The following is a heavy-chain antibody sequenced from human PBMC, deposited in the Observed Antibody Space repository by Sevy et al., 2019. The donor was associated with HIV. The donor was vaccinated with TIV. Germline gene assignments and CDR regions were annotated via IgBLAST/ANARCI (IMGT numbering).Heavy chain of an antibody. CDR2: ISGSGGET. J-gene: IGHJ6*02. CDR3: AKDMIVVVGEALDI. Sequence: GGSLRLSCAASEFTFRNYAMNWVRQAPGKGLEWVSSISGSGGETYYADSVKGRFTISRDKSKNMLYLQMNSLRVEDTAVYYCAKDMIVVVGEALDIWGQGTTVTVSS. D-gene: IGHD3-22*01. V-gene: IGHV3-23*01. CDR1: EFTFRNYA.